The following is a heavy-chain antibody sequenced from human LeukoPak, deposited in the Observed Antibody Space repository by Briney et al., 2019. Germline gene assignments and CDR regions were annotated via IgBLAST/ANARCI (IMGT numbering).Heavy chain of an antibody. J-gene: IGHJ3*02. CDR3: ARRLGGADVFDI. V-gene: IGHV5-51*01. Sequence: GESLKISCRGSGYSFSSYWIAWVRRMPGKGLEWMGIIYPGDSDSKYSRSFQGQVTTSADKSINTAYLQWSSLKASDSAMYYCARRLGGADVFDIWGQGTMVTVSS. CDR2: IYPGDSDS. CDR1: GYSFSSYW. D-gene: IGHD3-16*01.